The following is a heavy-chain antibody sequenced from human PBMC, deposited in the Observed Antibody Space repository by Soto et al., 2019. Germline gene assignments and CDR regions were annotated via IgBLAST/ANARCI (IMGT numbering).Heavy chain of an antibody. Sequence: SETPSLTCTADLESFNCYYWSWIRQPPGKGLEWIGEIHHSGSTNYNPSLKSRVTFSIDTSKSQFSLKVRSVTAADTAVYYCARGKRGSSWY. D-gene: IGHD6-13*01. CDR1: LESFNCYY. V-gene: IGHV4-34*01. CDR2: IHHSGST. J-gene: IGHJ2*01. CDR3: ARGKRGSSWY.